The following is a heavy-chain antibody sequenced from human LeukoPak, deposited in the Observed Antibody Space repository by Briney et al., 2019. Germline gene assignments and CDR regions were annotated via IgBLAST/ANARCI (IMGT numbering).Heavy chain of an antibody. CDR2: ISWNSGSI. J-gene: IGHJ4*02. V-gene: IGHV3-9*01. Sequence: GGSLRLSCAASGFTFSSYSMNWVRQAPGKGLEWVSGISWNSGSIGYADSVKGRFTISRDNAKNSLYLQMNSLRAEDTALYFCAKDYARYSGSYYLDYWGQGTLVTVSS. D-gene: IGHD1-26*01. CDR3: AKDYARYSGSYYLDY. CDR1: GFTFSSYS.